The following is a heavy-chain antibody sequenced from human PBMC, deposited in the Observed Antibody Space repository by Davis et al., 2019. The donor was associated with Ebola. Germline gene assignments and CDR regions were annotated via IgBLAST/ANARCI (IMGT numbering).Heavy chain of an antibody. CDR1: GGTFSSYT. D-gene: IGHD5-24*01. Sequence: AASVKVSCKASGGTFSSYTISWVRQAPGQGLEWMGRIIPILGIANYAQKFQGRVTITADKSTSTAYMELSSLRSEDTAVYYCASDMATSWWYLGLWGRGTLVTVSS. V-gene: IGHV1-69*02. J-gene: IGHJ2*01. CDR3: ASDMATSWWYLGL. CDR2: IIPILGIA.